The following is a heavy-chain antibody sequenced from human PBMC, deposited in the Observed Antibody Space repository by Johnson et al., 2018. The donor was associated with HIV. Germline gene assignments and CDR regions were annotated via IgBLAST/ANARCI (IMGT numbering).Heavy chain of an antibody. CDR3: VRGGGGYYLVKGAFDI. Sequence: VQLVESGGGLVQPGGSLRLSCVASGFTFSSYDMHWVRQTTGKGLEWVSVIGAAGDTYYRDSVKGRFTIARENAKNALCLQMTTLRAEATAVSCCVRGGGGYYLVKGAFDIWGQGTMVTVSS. V-gene: IGHV3-13*01. CDR1: GFTFSSYD. J-gene: IGHJ3*02. D-gene: IGHD1-26*01. CDR2: IGAAGDT.